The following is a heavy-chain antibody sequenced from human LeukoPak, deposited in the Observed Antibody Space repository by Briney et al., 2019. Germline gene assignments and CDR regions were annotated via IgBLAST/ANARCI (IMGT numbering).Heavy chain of an antibody. Sequence: GGSLRLSCAASKFTFSNYWMSWVRQAPGKGLEWVANIKQDGSEKYYVDSVKGRFTISRDNAKKTLYLQLSSLRAEDTAMYYCARIGGYSYGFDYWGQGTLVTVS. CDR1: KFTFSNYW. J-gene: IGHJ4*02. D-gene: IGHD5-18*01. CDR3: ARIGGYSYGFDY. V-gene: IGHV3-7*01. CDR2: IKQDGSEK.